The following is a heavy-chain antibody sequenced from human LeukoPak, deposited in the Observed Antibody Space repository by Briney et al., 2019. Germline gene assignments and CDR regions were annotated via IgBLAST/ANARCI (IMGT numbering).Heavy chain of an antibody. D-gene: IGHD3-9*01. CDR2: IYYSGST. CDR1: GGSIGSGAYY. V-gene: IGHV4-39*07. J-gene: IGHJ4*02. CDR3: ARDGRNFDVDY. Sequence: SETLSPTCTVSGGSIGSGAYYWGWIRQPPGKGLEWMGSIYYSGSTYYHPSLKSRITISQDTSKNQFSLKLSSVTAADTAVYYCARDGRNFDVDYWGQGILVTVSS.